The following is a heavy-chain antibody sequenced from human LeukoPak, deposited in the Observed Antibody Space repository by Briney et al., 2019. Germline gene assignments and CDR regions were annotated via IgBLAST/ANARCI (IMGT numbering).Heavy chain of an antibody. D-gene: IGHD4/OR15-4a*01. CDR3: ARQGERLSPIAY. CDR1: GGSISSSSDY. Sequence: PSETLSLTCTVSGGSISSSSDYWGWIRQPPGKGLEWIGSIYYSGRTFYNPSLKSRVTISVDTSKNQFSLKLSSVTAADTAVYYCARQGERLSPIAYWGQGTLVTVSS. J-gene: IGHJ4*02. CDR2: IYYSGRT. V-gene: IGHV4-39*01.